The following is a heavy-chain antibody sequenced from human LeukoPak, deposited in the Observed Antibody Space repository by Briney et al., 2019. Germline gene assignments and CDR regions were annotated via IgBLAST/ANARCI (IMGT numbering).Heavy chain of an antibody. J-gene: IGHJ3*02. Sequence: GASVKVSCKASGYTFTSYAMHWVRQAPGQRLEWMGWINAGNGNTKYSQKFQGRVTITRDTSASTAYMELSSLGSEDTAVYYCARDLNYDFWSGYPHDAFDIWGQGTMVTVPS. CDR2: INAGNGNT. V-gene: IGHV1-3*01. D-gene: IGHD3-3*01. CDR1: GYTFTSYA. CDR3: ARDLNYDFWSGYPHDAFDI.